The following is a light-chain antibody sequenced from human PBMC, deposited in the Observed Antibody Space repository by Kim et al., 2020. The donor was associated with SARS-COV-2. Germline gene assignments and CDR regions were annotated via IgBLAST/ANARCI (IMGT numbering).Light chain of an antibody. CDR3: SSYTSSSTVV. Sequence: QSALTQPASVSGSPGQSITISCTGTSSDIGSYNYVSWYQQHPDKAPKLLIFDVSNRPSGVSNRFSGSKSGSTASLTISGLQAEDEADYYCSSYTSSSTVVFGGGTQLTVL. CDR1: SSDIGSYNY. CDR2: DVS. V-gene: IGLV2-14*03. J-gene: IGLJ2*01.